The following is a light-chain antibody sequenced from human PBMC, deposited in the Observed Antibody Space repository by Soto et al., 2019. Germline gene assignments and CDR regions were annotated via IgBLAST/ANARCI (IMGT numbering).Light chain of an antibody. Sequence: QSVLTQPASVSASPGQSITISCTGTSSDVGGSNFVSWYQQHPGKPPKLIIYDVATRPSGVSNRFSGSKSGSTASLIISRPQTEDEADYYCVSFTSSTTYVFGSGTKLTVL. CDR1: SSDVGGSNF. V-gene: IGLV2-14*03. CDR3: VSFTSSTTYV. CDR2: DVA. J-gene: IGLJ1*01.